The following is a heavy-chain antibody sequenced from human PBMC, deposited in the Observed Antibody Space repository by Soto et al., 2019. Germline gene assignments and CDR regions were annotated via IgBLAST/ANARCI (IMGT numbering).Heavy chain of an antibody. CDR1: GDSIRSEGHH. J-gene: IGHJ4*02. CDR3: ARLRGLGVVSPYFDY. D-gene: IGHD2-21*01. CDR2: TSYSGNT. V-gene: IGHV4-39*01. Sequence: QLQLQESGPEVVKPSETLSLTCIVSGDSIRSEGHHWGWMRQTPGKGMEWIASTSYSGNTHYNPSLQSRVTISIDTSKNQLSLKLSSVTAADTAVYYCARLRGLGVVSPYFDYWGQGALVTVSS.